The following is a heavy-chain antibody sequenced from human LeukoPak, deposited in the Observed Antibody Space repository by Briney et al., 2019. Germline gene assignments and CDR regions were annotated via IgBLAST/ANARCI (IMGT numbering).Heavy chain of an antibody. V-gene: IGHV4-34*01. J-gene: IGHJ5*02. CDR2: INHSGST. D-gene: IGHD2-15*01. Sequence: SEALSLTCAVYGGSFSGYYWSWIRQPPGKGLEWIGEINHSGSTNYNPSHKSRVTISVDTSKNQFSLKLSSVTAADTAVSYCARGTVVAPLLTWGQGALVTVSS. CDR1: GGSFSGYY. CDR3: ARGTVVAPLLT.